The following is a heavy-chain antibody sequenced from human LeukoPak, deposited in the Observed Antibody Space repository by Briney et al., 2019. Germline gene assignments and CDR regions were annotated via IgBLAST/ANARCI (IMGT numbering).Heavy chain of an antibody. CDR2: IIPIFGIA. J-gene: IGHJ4*02. CDR3: ARGPGDYDILTGYLNLYFDY. CDR1: GGTFSSNA. D-gene: IGHD3-9*01. V-gene: IGHV1-69*04. Sequence: GASVKVSCKASGGTFSSNAISWVRQAPGQGLEWMGRIIPIFGIANYAQKFQGRVTITADKSTSTAYMELSSLRSEDTAVYYCARGPGDYDILTGYLNLYFDYWGQGTLVTVSS.